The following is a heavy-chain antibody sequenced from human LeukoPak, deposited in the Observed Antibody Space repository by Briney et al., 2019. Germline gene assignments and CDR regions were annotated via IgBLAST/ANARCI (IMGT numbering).Heavy chain of an antibody. D-gene: IGHD6-19*01. V-gene: IGHV1-2*02. CDR1: GYTFTGYY. J-gene: IGHJ4*02. CDR3: ARGWTYSSGRTVDY. Sequence: GASVKVSCMASGYTFTGYYMHWVRQAPGQGLEWMGWINPNSGGTNYAQKFQGRVTMTRDTSISTAYMELSRLRSDDTAVYYCARGWTYSSGRTVDYWGQGTLVTVSS. CDR2: INPNSGGT.